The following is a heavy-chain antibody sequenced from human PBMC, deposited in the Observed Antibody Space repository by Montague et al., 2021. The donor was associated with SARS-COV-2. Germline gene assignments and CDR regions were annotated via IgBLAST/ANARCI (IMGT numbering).Heavy chain of an antibody. J-gene: IGHJ4*02. CDR1: GFTFSGHA. D-gene: IGHD2-2*01. CDR2: ITYDSGIT. Sequence: SLRLSCAASGFTFSGHAMRWVRQAPGKGLVWVSPITYDSGITYYADSVKGRFTISRDNSKNTLFLQMNRLRVEDTAVYYCARDCRSSSCDNWGYWGQGTLVTVSS. CDR3: ARDCRSSSCDNWGY. V-gene: IGHV3-23*01.